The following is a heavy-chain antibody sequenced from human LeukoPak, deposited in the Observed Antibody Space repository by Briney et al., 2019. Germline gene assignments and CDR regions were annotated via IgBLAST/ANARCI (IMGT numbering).Heavy chain of an antibody. CDR3: ARGVAARDYYYYYMDV. Sequence: ASVKVSCKASGGIFSSYAISWVRQAPGQGLEWMGGMIPIFGTANYAQKFQGRVTITTDESTSTAYMELSSLRSEDTAVYYCARGVAARDYYYYYMDVWGKGTTVTVSS. CDR2: MIPIFGTA. V-gene: IGHV1-69*05. J-gene: IGHJ6*03. CDR1: GGIFSSYA. D-gene: IGHD6-6*01.